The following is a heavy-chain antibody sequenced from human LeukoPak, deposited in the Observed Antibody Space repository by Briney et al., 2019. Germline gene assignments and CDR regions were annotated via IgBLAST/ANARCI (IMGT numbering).Heavy chain of an antibody. D-gene: IGHD1-1*01. Sequence: ASVNVSCKASGYTFSDYYTHWVRQAPGQGLAWMGWINPNSGGTRYAQQFQGRVTMTRDTSIGTVYMELSTLRSDDTAVYYCARDLSTSSNWELDYWGQGTLVTVSS. CDR1: GYTFSDYY. V-gene: IGHV1-2*02. CDR2: INPNSGGT. CDR3: ARDLSTSSNWELDY. J-gene: IGHJ4*02.